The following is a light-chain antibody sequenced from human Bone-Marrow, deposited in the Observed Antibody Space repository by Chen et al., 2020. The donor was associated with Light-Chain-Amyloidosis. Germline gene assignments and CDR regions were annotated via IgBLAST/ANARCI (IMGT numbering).Light chain of an antibody. Sequence: SYELTQPPSVSVSPGQTARITCSGDALPKQYAYWYQQKPGQAPVLVIYKDSERPSGIPERFSGSSSGTTVTLTISGVQAKDEADYHCQSADSSGTYEVIFGGGTKLTVL. J-gene: IGLJ2*01. CDR1: ALPKQY. CDR2: KDS. V-gene: IGLV3-25*03. CDR3: QSADSSGTYEVI.